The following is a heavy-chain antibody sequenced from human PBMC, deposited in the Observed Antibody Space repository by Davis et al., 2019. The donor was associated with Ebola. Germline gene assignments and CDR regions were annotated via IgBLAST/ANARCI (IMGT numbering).Heavy chain of an antibody. Sequence: AASVKVSCKASGGTFHSNAVNWVRQAPGQRLEWMGRITPILTVADSAQNFEGRVTIPADTITNTAYMELSSLTSEDTAVYYCAKGEQYCSDISCYSFDAFGSWGQGTMVTVSS. CDR1: GGTFHSNA. CDR3: AKGEQYCSDISCYSFDAFGS. CDR2: ITPILTVA. J-gene: IGHJ3*02. D-gene: IGHD2-2*01. V-gene: IGHV1-69*04.